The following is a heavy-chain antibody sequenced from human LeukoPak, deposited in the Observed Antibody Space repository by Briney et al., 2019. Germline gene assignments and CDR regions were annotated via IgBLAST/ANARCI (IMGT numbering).Heavy chain of an antibody. CDR3: ARVGYDFWSGYLGGNWFDP. J-gene: IGHJ5*02. CDR1: GYTFTSYD. Sequence: ASVKVSCKASGYTFTSYDINWVRQATGQGLEWVGWMNPNSGNTGYAQKFQGRVTMTRNTSISTAYMELSSLRSEDTAVYYCARVGYDFWSGYLGGNWFDPWGQGTLVTVSS. CDR2: MNPNSGNT. D-gene: IGHD3-3*01. V-gene: IGHV1-8*01.